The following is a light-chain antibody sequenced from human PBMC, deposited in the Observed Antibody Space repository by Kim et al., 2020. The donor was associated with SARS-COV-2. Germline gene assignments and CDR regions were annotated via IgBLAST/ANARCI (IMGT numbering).Light chain of an antibody. CDR1: ALPQQY. J-gene: IGLJ2*01. CDR3: HSEDTSGICV. CDR2: TDT. Sequence: SYELTQPPSVSVFPGQTARITCSGDALPQQYVYWYQQKPGQAPVLVMYTDTERPSGIPERFSGSSSGTTVTLIISGVQAEDEADYYCHSEDTSGICVFGGGTQLTVL. V-gene: IGLV3-25*03.